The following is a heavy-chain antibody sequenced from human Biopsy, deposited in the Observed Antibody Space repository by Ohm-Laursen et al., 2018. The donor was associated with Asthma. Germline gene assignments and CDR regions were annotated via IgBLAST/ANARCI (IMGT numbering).Heavy chain of an antibody. J-gene: IGHJ3*02. Sequence: SLRLSCAASGFSLNSYGMHWVRQAPGKGLEWVAVMSFDGRQTYYADSVKGRFTISRDNSKNTLYLQMNSLRAEDTAVYYCAKERYYDFWSGYTIWGQGTMVTVSS. D-gene: IGHD3-3*01. V-gene: IGHV3-30*18. CDR2: MSFDGRQT. CDR1: GFSLNSYG. CDR3: AKERYYDFWSGYTI.